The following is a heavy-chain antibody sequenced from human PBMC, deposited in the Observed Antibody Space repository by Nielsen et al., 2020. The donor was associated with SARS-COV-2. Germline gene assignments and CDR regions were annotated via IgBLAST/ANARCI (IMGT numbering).Heavy chain of an antibody. CDR3: ARDIAAGVVDY. V-gene: IGHV4-30-4*08. J-gene: IGHJ4*02. D-gene: IGHD6-13*01. CDR1: GGSISSDNYY. CDR2: IYYSGRT. Sequence: SETLSLTCTVSGGSISSDNYYWSWIRQTPGKGLEWIGYIYYSGRTYYNPSLKSRVSISIDTSKNQFSLKVTSVTAADTAVYYCARDIAAGVVDYWGQGTLVTVSS.